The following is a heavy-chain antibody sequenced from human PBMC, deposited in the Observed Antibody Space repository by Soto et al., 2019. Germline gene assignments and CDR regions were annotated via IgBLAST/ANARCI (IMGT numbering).Heavy chain of an antibody. CDR2: IIPIFGTA. Sequence: QVQLVQSGAEVKKPGSSVKVSCKASGGTFSSYAISWVRQAPGQGLEWMGGIIPIFGTANYAQKFQGRVTITADESTSTTYIELSSLSSEDTAVYYCARDYKPAAMSGYYYYGMDVWGQGTTVTVSS. D-gene: IGHD2-2*01. J-gene: IGHJ6*02. V-gene: IGHV1-69*01. CDR3: ARDYKPAAMSGYYYYGMDV. CDR1: GGTFSSYA.